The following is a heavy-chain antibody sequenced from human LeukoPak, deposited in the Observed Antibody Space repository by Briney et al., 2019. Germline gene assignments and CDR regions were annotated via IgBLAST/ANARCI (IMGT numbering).Heavy chain of an antibody. Sequence: PGGSLRLSCAASGFTFSSYAMSWVRQAPGKGLEGVSAISGSGGSTYYADSVKGRFTISRDNSKNTLYLQMNSLRAEDTAVYYCAKDYSGSLFNYYYYYMDVWGKGTTVAVSS. V-gene: IGHV3-23*01. J-gene: IGHJ6*03. CDR2: ISGSGGST. CDR3: AKDYSGSLFNYYYYYMDV. CDR1: GFTFSSYA. D-gene: IGHD3-10*01.